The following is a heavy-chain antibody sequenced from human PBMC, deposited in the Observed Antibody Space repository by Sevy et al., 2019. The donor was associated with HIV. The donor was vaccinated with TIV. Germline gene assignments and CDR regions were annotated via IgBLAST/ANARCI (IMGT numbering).Heavy chain of an antibody. Sequence: SETPSLTCTVSGGSITSLYWNWIRQPPGKGLEWIATIYYNGHINYNPSLKSRVTLSLDTSKNQFSLRLSYVTAADTAMYYCAGENAWGRGYSWGQGTLVTVSS. CDR2: IYYNGHI. CDR1: GGSITSLY. CDR3: AGENAWGRGYS. J-gene: IGHJ4*02. D-gene: IGHD1-26*01. V-gene: IGHV4-59*11.